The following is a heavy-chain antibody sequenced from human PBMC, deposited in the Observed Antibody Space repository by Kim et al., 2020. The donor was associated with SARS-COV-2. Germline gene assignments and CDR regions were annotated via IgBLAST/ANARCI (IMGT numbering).Heavy chain of an antibody. D-gene: IGHD6-19*01. V-gene: IGHV3-30*01. CDR3: ARGSGQWLDRGFDY. Sequence: DSVKGRFTISRDNSKNTLYLQMNSLRAEDTAVYYCARGSGQWLDRGFDYWGQGTLVTVSS. J-gene: IGHJ4*02.